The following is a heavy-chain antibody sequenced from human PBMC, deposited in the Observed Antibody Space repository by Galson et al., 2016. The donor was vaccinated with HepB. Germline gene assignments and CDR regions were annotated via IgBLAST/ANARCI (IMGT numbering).Heavy chain of an antibody. V-gene: IGHV3-11*01. D-gene: IGHD2-8*02. Sequence: SLRLSCAASGFTFKDYYMIWIRQAPGKGLEWVSYISRSGGPISYADSVKGRFTISRDNTKNSLYLQMNSLRAEDTAVYYCARGVRRNTVILVLRGIDYWGQGTLVTVSS. CDR3: ARGVRRNTVILVLRGIDY. J-gene: IGHJ4*02. CDR1: GFTFKDYY. CDR2: ISRSGGPI.